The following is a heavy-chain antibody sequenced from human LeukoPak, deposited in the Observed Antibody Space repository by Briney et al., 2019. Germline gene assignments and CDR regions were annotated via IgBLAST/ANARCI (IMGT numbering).Heavy chain of an antibody. V-gene: IGHV3-9*01. CDR2: ISWNSGDI. CDR3: AKDEGGSSYGSSPPH. J-gene: IGHJ4*02. CDR1: VFILVNYA. D-gene: IGHD2-2*01. Sequence: GGSLRLSCVSCVFILVNYAMHWLGQVPGKGLEWVSGISWNSGDIGYADSVKGRFTISRDNAKNSLYLQMNSLRAEDTALYYCAKDEGGSSYGSSPPHWGQGTPVTVSS.